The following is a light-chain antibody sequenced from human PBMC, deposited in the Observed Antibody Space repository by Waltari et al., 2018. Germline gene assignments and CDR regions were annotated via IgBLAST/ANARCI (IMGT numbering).Light chain of an antibody. CDR1: QSVDSRY. J-gene: IGKJ2*01. CDR2: VPS. Sequence: EIALTQSPGTLSLSPGDRATLSCRASQSVDSRYLAWYQQRPGQAPRLLSYVPSNRATGIPERFTGSGSATDFTLNISRLEPEDFAVYYCQRYGTSTPYTFGPGTKLEIK. CDR3: QRYGTSTPYT. V-gene: IGKV3-20*01.